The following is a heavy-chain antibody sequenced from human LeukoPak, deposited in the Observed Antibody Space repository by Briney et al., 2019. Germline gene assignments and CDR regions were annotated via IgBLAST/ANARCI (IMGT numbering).Heavy chain of an antibody. CDR2: IKKDGSEK. J-gene: IGHJ4*02. CDR1: GFTFSRYG. D-gene: IGHD3-22*01. Sequence: GGSLRLSCAASGFTFSRYGMSWVRQAPGKGLEWVANIKKDGSEKYYVDSVKGRFTISRDNAKNSLYLQMNSLRAEDTAVYYCARVWDSSGYYYYFDYWGQGTLVTVSS. V-gene: IGHV3-7*01. CDR3: ARVWDSSGYYYYFDY.